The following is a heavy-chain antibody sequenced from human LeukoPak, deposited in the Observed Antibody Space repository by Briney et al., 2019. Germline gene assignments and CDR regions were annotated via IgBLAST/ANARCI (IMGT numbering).Heavy chain of an antibody. CDR1: GYTFTGYY. V-gene: IGHV1-2*06. Sequence: GASVKVSCKASGYTFTGYYMHWVRQAPGQGLEWMGRINPNSGGTNYAQKFQGRVTMTRDTSISTAYMELSRLRSDDTAVHYCASESTAGTGLGYWGQGTLVTVSS. CDR3: ASESTAGTGLGY. D-gene: IGHD6-13*01. J-gene: IGHJ4*02. CDR2: INPNSGGT.